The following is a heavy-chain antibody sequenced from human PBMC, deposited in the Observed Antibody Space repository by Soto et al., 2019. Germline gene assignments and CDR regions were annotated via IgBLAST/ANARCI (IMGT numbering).Heavy chain of an antibody. CDR1: GGSVSSGGNY. Sequence: QLQLQESGPGLVKPSETLSLTCAVSGGSVSSGGNYWGWIRQSPGKGLEWIGSVHDTGTTHYNPSLQSRVTISVDTSKNQFSLNVNSVTAADTAVYYCARGLSSPSAAGVWGQGTLVTVSS. V-gene: IGHV4-39*01. J-gene: IGHJ4*02. CDR3: ARGLSSPSAAGV. CDR2: VHDTGTT. D-gene: IGHD6-6*01.